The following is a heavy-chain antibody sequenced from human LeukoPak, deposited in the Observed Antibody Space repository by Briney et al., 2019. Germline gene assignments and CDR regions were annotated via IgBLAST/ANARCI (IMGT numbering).Heavy chain of an antibody. CDR1: GFTFSSYG. J-gene: IGHJ4*02. CDR3: AKDHDYSNYEHLFDY. CDR2: IRHDGSNK. D-gene: IGHD4-11*01. V-gene: IGHV3-30*02. Sequence: GGSLRLSCAASGFTFSSYGMHWVRQAPGKGLEWVAFIRHDGSNKYYADSVKGRFTISRDNSKNTLYLQMNSLRAEDTAVYYCAKDHDYSNYEHLFDYWGQGTLVTVSS.